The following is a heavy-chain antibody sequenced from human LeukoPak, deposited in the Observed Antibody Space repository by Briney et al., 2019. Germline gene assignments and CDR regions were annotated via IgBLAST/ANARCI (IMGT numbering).Heavy chain of an antibody. CDR1: GGSISSYY. CDR2: IYYSGST. J-gene: IGHJ4*02. CDR3: ARWDGIFGVDY. D-gene: IGHD3-3*01. Sequence: PSETLSLTCTVSGGSISSYYWSWIRQPPGKELEWIGYIYYSGSTNYNPSLKSRVTISVDTSKNQFSLKLSSVTAADTAVYYCARWDGIFGVDYWGQGTLVTVSS. V-gene: IGHV4-59*01.